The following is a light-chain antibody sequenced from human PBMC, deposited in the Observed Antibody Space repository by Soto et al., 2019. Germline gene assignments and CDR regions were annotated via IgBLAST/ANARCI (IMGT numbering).Light chain of an antibody. CDR2: VAS. CDR3: QPDNFWPLT. CDR1: QSVSSN. Sequence: EIVMTQSPATLSVSPGERATLSCRASQSVSSNLAWYQQKPGQTPKLLIYVASTRATGIPARFSGSGSGTEFTLTISSLQSEDFAVYYCQPDNFWPLTFGGGTKVEFK. J-gene: IGKJ4*01. V-gene: IGKV3-15*01.